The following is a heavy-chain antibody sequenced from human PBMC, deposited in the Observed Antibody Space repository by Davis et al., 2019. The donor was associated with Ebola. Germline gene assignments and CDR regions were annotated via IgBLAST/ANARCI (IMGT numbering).Heavy chain of an antibody. CDR1: GFTFSSYA. Sequence: GESLKISCAASGFTFSSYAMSWVRQAPGKGLEWVSAISGSGGSTYYADSVKGRFTISRDNSKNTLYLQMNSLRAEDTAVYYCAKGGDFWSGISIDYWGQGTLVTVSS. V-gene: IGHV3-23*01. CDR2: ISGSGGST. J-gene: IGHJ4*02. CDR3: AKGGDFWSGISIDY. D-gene: IGHD3-3*01.